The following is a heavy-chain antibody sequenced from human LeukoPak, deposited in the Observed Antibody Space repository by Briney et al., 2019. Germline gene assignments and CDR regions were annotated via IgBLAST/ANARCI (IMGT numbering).Heavy chain of an antibody. D-gene: IGHD5-18*01. CDR2: SSYSGST. CDR1: GGSFSSGTYY. V-gene: IGHV4-31*03. Sequence: SQTLSLTCTVSGGSFSSGTYYWSWIRQRPGKGLEWIGCSSYSGSTYYNPSLKSRFTISVDTSKNQFSLNLISVTAADTAVYYCARDPDMSSYGLVSWFDPWGQGTLVTVSS. J-gene: IGHJ5*02. CDR3: ARDPDMSSYGLVSWFDP.